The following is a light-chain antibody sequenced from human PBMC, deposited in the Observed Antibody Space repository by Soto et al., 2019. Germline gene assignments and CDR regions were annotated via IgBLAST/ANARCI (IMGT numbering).Light chain of an antibody. Sequence: IVMTQSPATLSVSPWERATLSCRASQSVRSNLAWYQQKPGQAPRLLIYGASTRATGIPARFSGSGSGTEFTLTISSLQSEDFAVYYCQQYHNWPITFGQGTRLEIK. J-gene: IGKJ5*01. CDR1: QSVRSN. CDR3: QQYHNWPIT. CDR2: GAS. V-gene: IGKV3-15*01.